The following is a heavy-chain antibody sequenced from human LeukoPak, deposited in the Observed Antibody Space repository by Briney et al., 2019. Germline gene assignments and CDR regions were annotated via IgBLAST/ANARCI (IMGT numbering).Heavy chain of an antibody. D-gene: IGHD3-3*01. J-gene: IGHJ4*02. Sequence: PGGSLRLSCAASGFTFSSYGMHWVRQTPGKGLEWVALISYDGSNEDYADSVRGRFTISRDNAKNSLYLQMNSLRAEDTAVYYCARVGRITIFDIDYWGQGTLVTVSS. V-gene: IGHV3-30*03. CDR1: GFTFSSYG. CDR3: ARVGRITIFDIDY. CDR2: ISYDGSNE.